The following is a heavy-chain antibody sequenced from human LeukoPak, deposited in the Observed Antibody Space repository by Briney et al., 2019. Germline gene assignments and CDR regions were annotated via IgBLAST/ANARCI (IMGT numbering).Heavy chain of an antibody. D-gene: IGHD1-26*01. CDR2: ISSSSSYI. Sequence: GGSLRLSCAVSAFTVSSNYVSWVRQAPGKGLEWVSSISSSSSYIYYADSVKGRFTISRDNAKNSLYLQMNSLRAEDTAVYYCARGIPVYSGSYSVYFDYWGQGTLVTVSS. V-gene: IGHV3-21*04. CDR1: AFTVSSNY. J-gene: IGHJ4*02. CDR3: ARGIPVYSGSYSVYFDY.